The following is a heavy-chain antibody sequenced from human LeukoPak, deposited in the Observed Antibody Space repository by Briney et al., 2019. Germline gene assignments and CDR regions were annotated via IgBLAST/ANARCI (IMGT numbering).Heavy chain of an antibody. Sequence: SETLSLTCTVSGGSISGYYWSWIRQPPGKGLKWIGYIYYSGSTNYNPSLKSRVTISVDTSKNQFSLKMSSVTAADTAVYYCARTRSGNFPDYWGQGTLVTVSS. V-gene: IGHV4-59*01. CDR1: GGSISGYY. D-gene: IGHD1-26*01. CDR2: IYYSGST. CDR3: ARTRSGNFPDY. J-gene: IGHJ4*02.